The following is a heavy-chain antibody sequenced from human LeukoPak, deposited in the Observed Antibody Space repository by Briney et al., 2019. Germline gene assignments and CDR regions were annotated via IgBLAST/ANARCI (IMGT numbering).Heavy chain of an antibody. J-gene: IGHJ4*02. CDR2: ISGSGGST. D-gene: IGHD3-22*01. CDR3: AKWEDTMIVVVRGNDY. CDR1: GFTFSSYA. V-gene: IGHV3-23*01. Sequence: GGSLRLSCAASGFTFSSYAMSWVRQAPGKGLEWVSAISGSGGSTYYADSVKGRFTISRDNSKNTLYLQMNSQRAEDTAVYYCAKWEDTMIVVVRGNDYWGQGTLVTVSS.